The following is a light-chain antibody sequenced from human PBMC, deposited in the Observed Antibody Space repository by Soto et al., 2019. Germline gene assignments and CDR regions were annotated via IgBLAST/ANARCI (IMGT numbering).Light chain of an antibody. CDR1: SSDVGAYNY. J-gene: IGLJ1*01. Sequence: QSALTQPPSASGSPGQSVTISCTGTSSDVGAYNYVSWYQHRPGKAPKLMIYEVTKRPSGVPDRFSGAKSGNTASLTVSGLKAEDEADYYCTSHAGTNNFPYVFGTGTKLTVL. CDR2: EVT. CDR3: TSHAGTNNFPYV. V-gene: IGLV2-8*01.